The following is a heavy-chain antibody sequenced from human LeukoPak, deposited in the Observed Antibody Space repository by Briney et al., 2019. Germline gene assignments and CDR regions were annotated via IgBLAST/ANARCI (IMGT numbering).Heavy chain of an antibody. CDR1: GGSISSNNYY. V-gene: IGHV4-39*01. CDR3: ASLKVPGHFDY. D-gene: IGHD2/OR15-2a*01. J-gene: IGHJ4*02. Sequence: SETLSLTCTVSGGSISSNNYYWAWIRQPPGKGLEWIANIYYTGSTYYNPSLKNRVTISVDTSKNQFSLKVMSLTAADTAVYYCASLKVPGHFDYWGQGTLVTLSS. CDR2: IYYTGST.